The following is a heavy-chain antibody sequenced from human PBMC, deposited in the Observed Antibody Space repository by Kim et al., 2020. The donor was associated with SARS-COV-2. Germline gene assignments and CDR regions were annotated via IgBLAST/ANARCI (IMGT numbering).Heavy chain of an antibody. CDR2: GSTI. Sequence: GSTIYYADSVKGRFTISRDNAKNSLYLQMNSLRAEDTAVYYCAGAWDDFLWGQGTLVTVSS. D-gene: IGHD1-26*01. J-gene: IGHJ4*02. V-gene: IGHV3-48*03. CDR3: AGAWDDFL.